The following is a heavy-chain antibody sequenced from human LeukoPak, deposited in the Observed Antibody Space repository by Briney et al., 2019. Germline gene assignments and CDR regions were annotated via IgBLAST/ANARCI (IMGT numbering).Heavy chain of an antibody. CDR3: ATPTPRAGSLGLPGLGYFDY. CDR1: GYTFTSYY. D-gene: IGHD3-16*02. CDR2: INPSGGST. Sequence: GASVKVSCKASGYTFTSYYMHWVRQAPGQGLEWMGIINPSGGSTSYAQKFQGRVTITADESTSTAYMELSSLRSEDTAVYYCATPTPRAGSLGLPGLGYFDYWGQGTLVTVSS. V-gene: IGHV1-46*01. J-gene: IGHJ4*02.